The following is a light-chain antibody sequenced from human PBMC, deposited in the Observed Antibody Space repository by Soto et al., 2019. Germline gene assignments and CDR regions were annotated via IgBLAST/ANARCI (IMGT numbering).Light chain of an antibody. CDR2: GAS. Sequence: EIVMTQSPATLVVSPGERATLSCRASQNVRSNLAWYQQKPGQAPRLLLFGASTRATGIPARFSGTGSGTESTLTISSLQSEDFAVYYCQQYNTWPPITFGQGTRLEIK. CDR3: QQYNTWPPIT. CDR1: QNVRSN. V-gene: IGKV3-15*01. J-gene: IGKJ5*01.